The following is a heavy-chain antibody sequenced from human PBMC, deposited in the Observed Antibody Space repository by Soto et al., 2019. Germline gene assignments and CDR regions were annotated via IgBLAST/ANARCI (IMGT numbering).Heavy chain of an antibody. CDR3: ARGRTVNFYGMDV. CDR2: INPHSGDT. D-gene: IGHD4-17*01. Sequence: QVQLVQSGAEVQKPGASVKVSYVASGYTFTDHYIHWVRQAPGQGLEWMGWINPHSGDTIYAQKFQGRVTVTRDTSISTAYMELSRLISDDTAVYYCARGRTVNFYGMDVWGQGTTVTVSS. V-gene: IGHV1-2*02. CDR1: GYTFTDHY. J-gene: IGHJ6*02.